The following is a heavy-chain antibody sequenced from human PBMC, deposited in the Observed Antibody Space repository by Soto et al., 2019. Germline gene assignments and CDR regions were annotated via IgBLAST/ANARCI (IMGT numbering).Heavy chain of an antibody. D-gene: IGHD2-2*01. CDR2: ISGRGGST. CDR1: GFTFSSYA. V-gene: IGHV3-23*01. J-gene: IGHJ6*02. CDR3: AESGPFSVVVPAVMLIYYYGMDV. Sequence: GGSLRLGCAASGFTFSSYAMSWVRQAPGKGLEWVSAISGRGGSTYYADSVKGRFTISRDNSKNTLYLQMNSLRAEDTAVYYCAESGPFSVVVPAVMLIYYYGMDVWGQGTTDTVSS.